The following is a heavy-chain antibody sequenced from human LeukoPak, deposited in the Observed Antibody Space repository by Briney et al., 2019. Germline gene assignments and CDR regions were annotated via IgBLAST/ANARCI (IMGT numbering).Heavy chain of an antibody. CDR2: IYYSGST. J-gene: IGHJ4*02. V-gene: IGHV4-31*03. CDR1: GGSISSGGYY. Sequence: KPSQTLSLTCTVSGGSISSGGYYWSWIRQHPGKGLEWIGYIYYSGSTYYNPSLKSRVTISVDTSKNQFSLKLSSVTAADTAVYYCARGGYVVRGVIVALDYWGQGTLVTVSS. CDR3: ARGGYVVRGVIVALDY. D-gene: IGHD3-10*01.